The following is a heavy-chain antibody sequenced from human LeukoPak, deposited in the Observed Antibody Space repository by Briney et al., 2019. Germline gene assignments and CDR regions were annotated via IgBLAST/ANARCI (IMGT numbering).Heavy chain of an antibody. J-gene: IGHJ4*02. CDR2: IHPDTGGT. CDR1: AYTFTAYD. Sequence: ASVKVSCKASAYTFTAYDIHWVRQAPGQGLEWMGWIHPDTGGTSYPQKFQGRVTMAGDTSISTAYMDLSSLTSDDTAVYYCARAGSGAYSSFDYWGQGTLVTVSS. CDR3: ARAGSGAYSSFDY. D-gene: IGHD3-10*01. V-gene: IGHV1-2*02.